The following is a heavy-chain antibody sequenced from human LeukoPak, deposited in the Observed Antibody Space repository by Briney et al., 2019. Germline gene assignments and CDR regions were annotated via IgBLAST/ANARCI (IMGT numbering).Heavy chain of an antibody. CDR3: AKDPRGYSSSWPEDY. Sequence: GGSLRLSCAASEFSVGSNYMTWVRQAPGKGLEWVSLIYSGGSTYYADSVKGRFTISRDNSKNTLYLQMNSLRAEDTAVYYCAKDPRGYSSSWPEDYWGQGTLVTVSS. J-gene: IGHJ4*02. V-gene: IGHV3-66*01. CDR1: EFSVGSNY. D-gene: IGHD6-13*01. CDR2: IYSGGST.